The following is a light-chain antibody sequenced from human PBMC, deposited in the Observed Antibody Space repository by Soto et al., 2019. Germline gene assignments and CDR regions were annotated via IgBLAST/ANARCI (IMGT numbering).Light chain of an antibody. J-gene: IGKJ4*01. Sequence: EIVMTQSPATLSVSPGERATLSCRASQSVNRNLAWYQQKPGQAPRLLIYGASTRATGIPARLSGRGSGTEFTLTISGLQSEDFAVYYCQQYNNWPPLTFGGVTKVEIK. CDR1: QSVNRN. CDR2: GAS. CDR3: QQYNNWPPLT. V-gene: IGKV3-15*01.